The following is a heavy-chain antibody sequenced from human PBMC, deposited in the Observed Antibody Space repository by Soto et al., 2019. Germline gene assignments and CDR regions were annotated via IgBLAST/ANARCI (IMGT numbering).Heavy chain of an antibody. CDR2: ISFDGRSN. V-gene: IGHV3-30*18. Sequence: QMQLVESGGGVVQPGRSLRLSCAASGFTFSNFDMYWVRQAPGKGLEWVAIISFDGRSNYYADSVKDRFTISRDDSKNTLSLQMNSLSPEDTAVYYCAKDSGVDTNTWSPMYCYYVMDVWGQGTTVTVSS. J-gene: IGHJ6*02. CDR3: AKDSGVDTNTWSPMYCYYVMDV. D-gene: IGHD3-3*01. CDR1: GFTFSNFD.